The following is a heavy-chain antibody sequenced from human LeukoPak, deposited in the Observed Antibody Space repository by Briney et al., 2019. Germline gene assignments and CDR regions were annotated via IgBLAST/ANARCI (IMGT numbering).Heavy chain of an antibody. J-gene: IGHJ4*02. V-gene: IGHV1-18*01. Sequence: ASVKASCKASGYAFTSYGISWVRQAPGQGLEWMGWISAYNGNTNYAQKLQGRVTMTTDTSTSTAYMELRSLRSDDTAVYYCARGVDYGDYYFPTDYWGQGTLVTVSS. D-gene: IGHD4-17*01. CDR2: ISAYNGNT. CDR1: GYAFTSYG. CDR3: ARGVDYGDYYFPTDY.